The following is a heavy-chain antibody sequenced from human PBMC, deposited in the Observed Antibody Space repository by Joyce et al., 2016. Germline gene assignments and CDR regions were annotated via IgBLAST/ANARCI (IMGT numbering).Heavy chain of an antibody. J-gene: IGHJ4*02. V-gene: IGHV3-23*01. CDR1: GFTFSSYA. CDR2: ISGRGGST. CDR3: AKEAVYSSSWYLDY. D-gene: IGHD6-13*01. Sequence: EVQLLESGGGLVQPGGSLRLSCAASGFTFSSYAMSWVRQAPGKGLEWGSAISGRGGSTYYADSVKGRFTISRDNSKNTLYLQMNTLRAEDTAVYFCAKEAVYSSSWYLDYWGQGTLVTVSS.